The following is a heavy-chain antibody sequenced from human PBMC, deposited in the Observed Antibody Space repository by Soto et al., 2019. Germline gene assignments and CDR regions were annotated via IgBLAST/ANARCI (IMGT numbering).Heavy chain of an antibody. J-gene: IGHJ3*02. D-gene: IGHD1-26*01. V-gene: IGHV4-59*01. CDR3: ARGRGGKYDPFDI. Sequence: SETLSLTCTVSGASITGSSYWSWIRQPPGKGLEWIGYIYYSGTTNYNPSLKSRVTTSLDTSKNQFSLKVVSLTAADTAFYYCARGRGGKYDPFDIWGPGTLVTVSS. CDR2: IYYSGTT. CDR1: GASITGSSY.